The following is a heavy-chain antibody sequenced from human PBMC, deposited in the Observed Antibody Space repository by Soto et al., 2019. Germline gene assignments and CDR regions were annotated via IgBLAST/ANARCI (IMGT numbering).Heavy chain of an antibody. CDR3: ARWSGSSAVYYYYYGMDV. CDR2: ISAYNGNT. J-gene: IGHJ6*02. D-gene: IGHD6-6*01. Sequence: QVQLVQSGAEVKKPGASVKVSCKASGYTFTSYGISWVRQAPGQGLEWMGWISAYNGNTNYAPKLQGRVTMTTDTSTSSAYMELRSLRSDDTALYYFARWSGSSAVYYYYYGMDVWGQGTTVTVSS. V-gene: IGHV1-18*01. CDR1: GYTFTSYG.